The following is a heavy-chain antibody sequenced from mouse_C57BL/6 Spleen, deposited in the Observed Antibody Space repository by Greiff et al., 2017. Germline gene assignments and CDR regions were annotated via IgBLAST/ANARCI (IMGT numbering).Heavy chain of an antibody. J-gene: IGHJ4*01. D-gene: IGHD2-5*01. CDR2: INPYNGGT. Sequence: EVKLQESGPVLVKPGASVKMSCKASGYTFTDYYMNWVKQSHGKSLEWIGVINPYNGGTSYNQKFKGKATLTVDKSSSTAYMELNSLTSEDSAVYYCARYSSYARDYWGQGTSVTVSS. CDR1: GYTFTDYY. CDR3: ARYSSYARDY. V-gene: IGHV1-19*01.